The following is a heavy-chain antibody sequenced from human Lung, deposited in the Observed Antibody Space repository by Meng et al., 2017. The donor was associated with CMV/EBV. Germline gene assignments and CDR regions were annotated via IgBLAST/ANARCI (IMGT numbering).Heavy chain of an antibody. D-gene: IGHD1-14*01. CDR2: LIAVFDKT. CDR3: ARGRRNEPLFDY. CDR1: GGSFSTHT. V-gene: IGHV1-69*13. J-gene: IGHJ4*02. Sequence: QVQLGRPGAEVKKPGSSVKVACKTSGGSFSTHTFSWVRQAPGQGLEWMGGLIAVFDKTKAAPRFQDRVTFTADESTSTAYMELSSLTFDDTAVYFCARGRRNEPLFDYWGQGTLVTVSS.